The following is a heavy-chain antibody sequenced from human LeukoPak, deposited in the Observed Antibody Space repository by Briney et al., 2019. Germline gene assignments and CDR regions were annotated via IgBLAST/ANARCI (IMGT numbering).Heavy chain of an antibody. J-gene: IGHJ6*03. D-gene: IGHD2-15*01. CDR3: ARGSCSGGSCVYYYYYYMDV. CDR1: GGSISSSSYY. Sequence: SETLSLTCTVSGGSISSSSYYWGWIRQPPGKGLEWIGSIYYSGSTYYNPSLKSRVTISVDTSKNQFSLKLSSVTAADTAVYYCARGSCSGGSCVYYYYYYMDVWGKGTTVTVSS. V-gene: IGHV4-39*07. CDR2: IYYSGST.